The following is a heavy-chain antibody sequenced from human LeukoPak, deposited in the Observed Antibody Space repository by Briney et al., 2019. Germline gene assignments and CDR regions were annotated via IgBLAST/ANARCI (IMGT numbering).Heavy chain of an antibody. CDR3: ARDFRSTSWYIGDY. V-gene: IGHV3-48*01. CDR2: ISGGGNPV. J-gene: IGHJ4*02. CDR1: GFTFDDYG. D-gene: IGHD6-13*01. Sequence: GGSLRLSCAASGFTFDDYGMSWVRQAPGKGLEWVSYISGGGNPVYYADSVEGRFTVSRDNVKNSLYLQMNSLRADDTAVYYCARDFRSTSWYIGDYWGQGDQVTVSS.